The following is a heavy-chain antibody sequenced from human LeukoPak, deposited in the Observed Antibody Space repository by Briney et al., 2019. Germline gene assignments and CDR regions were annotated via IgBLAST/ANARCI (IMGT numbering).Heavy chain of an antibody. D-gene: IGHD3-9*01. CDR2: IYYSGST. Sequence: SETLSLTCTVSGGSISSGDYYWSWIRQPPGKGLEWIGYIYYSGSTYYNPSLESRVTISVDRSKNQFSLKLSSVTAADTAVYYCARGNDILTGMSFDYWGQGTLVTVSS. CDR3: ARGNDILTGMSFDY. CDR1: GGSISSGDYY. J-gene: IGHJ4*02. V-gene: IGHV4-30-4*08.